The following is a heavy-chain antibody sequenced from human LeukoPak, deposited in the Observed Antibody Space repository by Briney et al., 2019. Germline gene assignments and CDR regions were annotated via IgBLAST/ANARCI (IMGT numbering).Heavy chain of an antibody. J-gene: IGHJ4*02. CDR1: GGSIRSYY. CDR2: TSYSGSGHT. V-gene: IGHV4-59*01. D-gene: IGHD3-22*01. CDR3: ARSYDSSGYYYGFES. Sequence: SETLSLTCTVSGGSIRSYYWSWIRQAPGKGLEWIGYTSYSGSGHTNYNPSLQSRVTFSIDTSRDQFSLNLNSVTAADTAVYYCARSYDSSGYYYGFESWGQGTLVTVSS.